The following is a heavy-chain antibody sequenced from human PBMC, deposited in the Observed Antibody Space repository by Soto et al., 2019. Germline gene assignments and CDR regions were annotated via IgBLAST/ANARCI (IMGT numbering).Heavy chain of an antibody. CDR2: IIPIFGTA. J-gene: IGHJ4*02. CDR3: ARAGVVGATGGYYFDY. D-gene: IGHD1-26*01. Sequence: QVQLVQSGAEVKKPGSSVEVSCKASGGTFNNYAISWVRQAPGQGLEWMGGIIPIFGTANYAQKFQGRVTIIADKSTSTAYMELYSLRSEDTAVYYCARAGVVGATGGYYFDYWGQGTLVTVSS. CDR1: GGTFNNYA. V-gene: IGHV1-69*06.